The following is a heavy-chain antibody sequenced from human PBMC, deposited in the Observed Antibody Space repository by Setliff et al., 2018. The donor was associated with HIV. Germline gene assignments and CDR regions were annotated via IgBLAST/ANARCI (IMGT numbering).Heavy chain of an antibody. CDR1: GGSINSRSYY. Sequence: SETLSLTCTVSGGSINSRSYYWAWIRQPHGKGLEWVASIYFSGTPYYNPSLKNRVTISVDTSKNQFSLKLSSVTAADTAVYYCARRGMWSYETGGNPTATFDYWGQGVLVTVSS. V-gene: IGHV4-39*01. J-gene: IGHJ4*02. CDR2: IYFSGTP. D-gene: IGHD2-8*02. CDR3: ARRGMWSYETGGNPTATFDY.